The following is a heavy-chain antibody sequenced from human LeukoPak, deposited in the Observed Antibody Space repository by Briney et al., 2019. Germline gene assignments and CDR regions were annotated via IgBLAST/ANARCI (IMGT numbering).Heavy chain of an antibody. CDR2: ISTYNGNT. Sequence: GASVTVSCKASRYIFTSYVISGVRQPPGQGRGGMGGISTYNGNTNKAQKVQGRVTMTTDTYTSTAYMELRSLRSDDAAVYYCARDDRAMSPLDYWGQGTLVTVSS. CDR1: RYIFTSYV. V-gene: IGHV1-18*01. J-gene: IGHJ4*02. CDR3: ARDDRAMSPLDY. D-gene: IGHD5-18*01.